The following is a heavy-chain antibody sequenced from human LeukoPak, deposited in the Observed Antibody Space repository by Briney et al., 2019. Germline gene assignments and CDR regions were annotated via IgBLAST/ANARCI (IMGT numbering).Heavy chain of an antibody. D-gene: IGHD5-12*01. J-gene: IGHJ4*02. CDR3: ARQRWLQFPDY. Sequence: GASVKVSCKASGGTFSSYAISWVRQAPGQGLEWMGRIIPILGIANYAQKFQGRVTITADKSTSTAYMELSSLRSEDTAVYYCARQRWLQFPDYWGQGTLVTVSS. CDR1: GGTFSSYA. V-gene: IGHV1-69*04. CDR2: IIPILGIA.